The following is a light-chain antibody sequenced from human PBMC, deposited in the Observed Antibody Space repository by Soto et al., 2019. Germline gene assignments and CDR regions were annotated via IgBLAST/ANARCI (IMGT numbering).Light chain of an antibody. J-gene: IGLJ2*01. CDR1: TSDVGGYNY. Sequence: QSALTQPASVSGSPGQSITISCTGTTSDVGGYNYVSWYQQHPGKAPNLMIYDVSNRPSGVSNRFSGSKSGNTASLTISGLQAEDEADYYCSPYTSSSTVVFGGGTKLTVL. CDR3: SPYTSSSTVV. V-gene: IGLV2-14*01. CDR2: DVS.